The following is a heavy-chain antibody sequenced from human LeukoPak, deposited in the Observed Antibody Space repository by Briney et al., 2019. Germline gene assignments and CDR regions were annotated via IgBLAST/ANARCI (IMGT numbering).Heavy chain of an antibody. Sequence: SETLTLTCTVSGGSISSFYWSWVRQPAGKGLEWIGRIYSSGTTIYNPSLKSRVTMSVDTSKNQFSLKLSSVTAADTAVYFCASGSSGYGSWGQGTLVTVSS. D-gene: IGHD5-12*01. CDR3: ASGSSGYGS. J-gene: IGHJ4*02. CDR2: IYSSGTT. V-gene: IGHV4-4*07. CDR1: GGSISSFY.